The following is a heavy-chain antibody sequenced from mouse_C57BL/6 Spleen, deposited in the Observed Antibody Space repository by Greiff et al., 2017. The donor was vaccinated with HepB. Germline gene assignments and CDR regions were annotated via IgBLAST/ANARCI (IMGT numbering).Heavy chain of an antibody. Sequence: QVQLQQSGAELVRPGTSVKVSCKASGYAFTNYLIEWVKQRPGQGLEWIGVINPGSGGTNYNEKFKGKATLTADKSSSTAYMQLSSLTSEDSAVYFCERDDYGYDRDAMDYWGQGTSVTVSS. J-gene: IGHJ4*01. CDR3: ERDDYGYDRDAMDY. D-gene: IGHD2-2*01. CDR1: GYAFTNYL. CDR2: INPGSGGT. V-gene: IGHV1-54*01.